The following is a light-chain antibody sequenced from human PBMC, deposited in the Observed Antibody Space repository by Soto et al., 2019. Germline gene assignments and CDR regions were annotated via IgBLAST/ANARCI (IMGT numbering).Light chain of an antibody. CDR2: DAS. J-gene: IGKJ1*01. CDR1: QSVSTN. Sequence: EIVMTQSPATLSVSPGERATLSCRASQSVSTNLAWYQQKPGQAPRLLISDASTRVTGIPARFRGSGSGTEFTLTISSLQSEDFAVYYCQQYNDWPPWTFGQGTKVDIK. CDR3: QQYNDWPPWT. V-gene: IGKV3-15*01.